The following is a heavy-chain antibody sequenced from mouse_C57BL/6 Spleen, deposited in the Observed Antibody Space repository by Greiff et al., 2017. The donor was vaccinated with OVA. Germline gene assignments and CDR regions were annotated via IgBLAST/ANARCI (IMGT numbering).Heavy chain of an antibody. CDR1: GYTFTSYW. V-gene: IGHV1-59*01. J-gene: IGHJ2*01. D-gene: IGHD2-1*01. Sequence: QVQLQQPGAELVRPGPSVKLSCKASGYTFTSYWMHWVKQRPGQGLEWIGVIDPSDSYTNYNQKFKGKATLTVDTSSSTAYMQLSSLTSEDSAVYYCARIYYGNYYFVDYWGQGTTLTVSS. CDR2: IDPSDSYT. CDR3: ARIYYGNYYFVDY.